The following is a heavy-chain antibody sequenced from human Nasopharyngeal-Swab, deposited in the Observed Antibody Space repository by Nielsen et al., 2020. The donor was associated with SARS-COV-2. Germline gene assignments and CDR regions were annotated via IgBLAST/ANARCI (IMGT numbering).Heavy chain of an antibody. J-gene: IGHJ2*01. Sequence: GEALKISCAASGCTFSRYWLHWVRQDPGKGLVGVSRVNNDWSNTNYADAVKGRFTISRDNAKNTLYLQINSLSAEDTALYYCARALNGYFDLWGRGTLVAVS. CDR1: GCTFSRYW. V-gene: IGHV3-74*01. CDR3: ARALNGYFDL. CDR2: VNNDWSNT.